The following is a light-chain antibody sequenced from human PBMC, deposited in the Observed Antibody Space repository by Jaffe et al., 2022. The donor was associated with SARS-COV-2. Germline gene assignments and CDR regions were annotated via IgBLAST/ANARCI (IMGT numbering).Light chain of an antibody. V-gene: IGKV3-20*01. Sequence: ETVLAQSPGTLSLSPGERATLSCRASQSVNDIYFAWFQQKPGRAPRLLIYGASRRATGIPDRFSGSGSGTDFTLTISRLEPEDFAVYYCQQSGSSPYTFGQGTKVEIK. J-gene: IGKJ2*01. CDR2: GAS. CDR3: QQSGSSPYT. CDR1: QSVNDIY.